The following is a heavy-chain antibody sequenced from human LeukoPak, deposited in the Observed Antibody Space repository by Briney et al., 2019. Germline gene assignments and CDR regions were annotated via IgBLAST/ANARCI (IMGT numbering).Heavy chain of an antibody. J-gene: IGHJ4*02. V-gene: IGHV3-7*01. CDR3: ARPRYCSSGNCYSDY. CDR2: INQDGSDK. Sequence: GGCLRLSCAASGFTFSTYWMSWVRQAPGKGLEWVANINQDGSDKYYVDSVKGRFTISRDNAKNSLYLQMNSLRAEDTAVYYCARPRYCSSGNCYSDYWGQGALVTVSS. CDR1: GFTFSTYW. D-gene: IGHD2-15*01.